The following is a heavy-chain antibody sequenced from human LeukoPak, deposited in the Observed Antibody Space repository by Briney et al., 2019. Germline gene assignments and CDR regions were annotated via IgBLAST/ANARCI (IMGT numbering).Heavy chain of an antibody. V-gene: IGHV3-7*01. D-gene: IGHD2-2*01. CDR2: IKQDGSGK. J-gene: IGHJ6*03. CDR1: GFTFSSYW. Sequence: GGSLRLSCAASGFTFSSYWMSWVRQAPGKGLEWVANIKQDGSGKYYVDSVKGRFTISRDNAKNSLYLQMNSLRAEDTAVYYCARDGCSSTSCYLPYQYYHMNVWGQGTTVTVSS. CDR3: ARDGCSSTSCYLPYQYYHMNV.